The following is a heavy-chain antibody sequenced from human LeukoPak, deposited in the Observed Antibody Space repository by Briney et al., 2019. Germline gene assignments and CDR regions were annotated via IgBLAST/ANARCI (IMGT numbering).Heavy chain of an antibody. CDR3: AREGVPIFGVVIDWYFGL. CDR1: GGSISSYY. J-gene: IGHJ2*01. CDR2: IYYSGST. Sequence: PSETLSLTCTVSGGSISSYYWSWIRQPPGKGLEWIGYIYYSGSTNYNPSLKSRVTISVDTPKNQFSLKLSSVTAADTAVYYCAREGVPIFGVVIDWYFGLWGRGTLVTVSS. D-gene: IGHD3-3*01. V-gene: IGHV4-59*01.